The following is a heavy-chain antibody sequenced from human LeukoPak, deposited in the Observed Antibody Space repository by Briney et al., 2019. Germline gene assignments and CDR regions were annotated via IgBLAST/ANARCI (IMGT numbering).Heavy chain of an antibody. D-gene: IGHD2-2*01. V-gene: IGHV3-21*01. CDR3: ARDSRYCSSTSCYHEY. J-gene: IGHJ4*02. CDR2: ICSSSSYI. CDR1: GFTFSRHS. Sequence: PGGSLRLSCAASGFTFSRHSMNWVRQAPGKGLEWVSSICSSSSYIYYADSVKGRFTISRDNAKNSLYLQMNSLRAEDTAVYYCARDSRYCSSTSCYHEYWGQGTLVTVSS.